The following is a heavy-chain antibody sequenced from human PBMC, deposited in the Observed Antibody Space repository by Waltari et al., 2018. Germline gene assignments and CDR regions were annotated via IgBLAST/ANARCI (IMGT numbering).Heavy chain of an antibody. CDR2: IGWNSGAI. V-gene: IGHV3-9*01. CDR1: GFRFADYA. Sequence: EVQLVTSGGGLVQPGRSLRLACVGSGFRFADYAMYWVRQRPGKGLEWLSGIGWNSGAIGYADSVRCRFSTYRDNARKSLYLQMGRLRPEDTALYYCVKGGWGFGAFYEQHWGQGIQVTVSS. CDR3: VKGGWGFGAFYEQH. J-gene: IGHJ4*02. D-gene: IGHD3-10*01.